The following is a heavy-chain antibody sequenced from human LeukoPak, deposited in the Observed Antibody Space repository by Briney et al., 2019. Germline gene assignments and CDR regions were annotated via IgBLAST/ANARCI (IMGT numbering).Heavy chain of an antibody. Sequence: GRSLRLSCAASGFTFSSYAMHWVRQAPGKGLEWVAVISYDGSNKYYADSVKGRFTIYRDNSKNTLYLQMNSLRAEDTAVYYCARERLVRGNWFDPWGQGTLVTVSS. D-gene: IGHD3-10*01. V-gene: IGHV3-30-3*01. CDR2: ISYDGSNK. CDR3: ARERLVRGNWFDP. J-gene: IGHJ5*02. CDR1: GFTFSSYA.